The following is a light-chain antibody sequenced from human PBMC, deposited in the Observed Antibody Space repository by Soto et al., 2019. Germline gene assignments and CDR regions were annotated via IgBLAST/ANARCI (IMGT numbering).Light chain of an antibody. CDR2: EAS. CDR1: QSINNW. J-gene: IGKJ2*01. CDR3: HQYDSDSST. Sequence: DIQMTQSPSTLSASVGDRVTITCRASQSINNWLAWYQQKPGKAPKLLIYEASSLLSGGPSRFSGSGSGTEFTLTISSLQPDDFADYYCHQYDSDSSTFGQGTKLDI. V-gene: IGKV1-5*03.